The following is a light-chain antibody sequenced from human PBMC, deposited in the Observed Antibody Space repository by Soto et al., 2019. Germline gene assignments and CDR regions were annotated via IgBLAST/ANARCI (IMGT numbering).Light chain of an antibody. J-gene: IGKJ5*01. CDR2: RTS. V-gene: IGKV3-15*01. CDR1: QSINDN. CDR3: QQYDKWPLT. Sequence: MTQSPATLSVSPGERATLSCRASQSINDNLAWYQQKPGRAPRLLMFRTSTRATGFPARFSAGGSGTDFNLTIISLQSEDFAVYYCQQYDKWPLTFGEGTQLDI.